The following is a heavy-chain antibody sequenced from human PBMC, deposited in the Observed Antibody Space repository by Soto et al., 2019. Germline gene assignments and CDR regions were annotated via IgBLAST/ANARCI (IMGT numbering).Heavy chain of an antibody. J-gene: IGHJ6*02. D-gene: IGHD3-3*01. CDR2: ISNDGSNY. V-gene: IGHV3-30-3*01. Sequence: PGGSLGLSCAASGVTFTSYAMHWVRQAPGKGLEWVAVISNDGSNYYYADSVRGRFTISRDNTKNTLFLQMSSLRGEDSGVYYCARGTSHAIFGYGMDVRGQGTSVTVS. CDR1: GVTFTSYA. CDR3: ARGTSHAIFGYGMDV.